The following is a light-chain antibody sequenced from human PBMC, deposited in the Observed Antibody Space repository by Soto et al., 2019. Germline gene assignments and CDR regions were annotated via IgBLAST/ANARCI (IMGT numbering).Light chain of an antibody. Sequence: QSVLTQPPSVSAAPGQKVTISCSGSSSNIGGNSVSWYQQLPGTAPKLLIYDDNKRPSRIPDRFSGSKSGTSATLGITGFQTGDEADYYCGSWDSSLSASVFGTGTKV. V-gene: IGLV1-51*01. CDR2: DDN. CDR1: SSNIGGNS. J-gene: IGLJ1*01. CDR3: GSWDSSLSASV.